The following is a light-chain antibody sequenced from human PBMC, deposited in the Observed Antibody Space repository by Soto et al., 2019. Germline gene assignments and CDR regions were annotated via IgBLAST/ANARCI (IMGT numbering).Light chain of an antibody. CDR3: QQYYSTPHT. CDR2: WAS. Sequence: DIVMTQSPDSLAVSLGERATINCKSSQSVLYNSNNKNYLAWYQRKPGQPPKLLIYWASTRESGVPDRFSGSGSGTDFTLTISSLQAEDVVVYYCQQYYSTPHTFGQGTKLEIK. V-gene: IGKV4-1*01. J-gene: IGKJ2*01. CDR1: QSVLYNSNNKNY.